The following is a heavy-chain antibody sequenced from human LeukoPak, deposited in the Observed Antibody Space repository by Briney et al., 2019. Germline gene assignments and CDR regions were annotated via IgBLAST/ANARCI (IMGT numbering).Heavy chain of an antibody. J-gene: IGHJ5*02. CDR1: TGAISGYY. Sequence: PSDTLSLTCTVSTGAISGYYWSWIRQPPGKGLEWIGYIYYSGSTNYNPSLQSRVTISVDTSNNQFSLRLRSVTAADTAVYYCVRQRGRRVWFDPWGQGTLVTVSS. V-gene: IGHV4-59*08. D-gene: IGHD3-10*01. CDR3: VRQRGRRVWFDP. CDR2: IYYSGST.